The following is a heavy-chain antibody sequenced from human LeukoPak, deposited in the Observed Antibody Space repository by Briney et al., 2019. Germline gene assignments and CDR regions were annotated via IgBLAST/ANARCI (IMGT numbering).Heavy chain of an antibody. V-gene: IGHV3-20*04. D-gene: IGHD4/OR15-4a*01. Sequence: GVSLTLPCAPCGFIFDPYGLTWVRQAPGKALEWVSNINWNCCNAGYVDSVKGRFTLSRDNSKNTQYLQMNSLRSEDTAVYYFAKGLARFGYGARLDYWGQGTLVTVSS. CDR1: GFIFDPYG. CDR3: AKGLARFGYGARLDY. CDR2: INWNCCNA. J-gene: IGHJ4*02.